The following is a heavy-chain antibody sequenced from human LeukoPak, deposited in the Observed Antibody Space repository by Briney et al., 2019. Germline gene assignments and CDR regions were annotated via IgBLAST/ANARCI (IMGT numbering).Heavy chain of an antibody. J-gene: IGHJ4*02. CDR3: AKSGGVTTTLGY. V-gene: IGHV3-53*05. CDR1: ALTVSSNY. CDR2: IYSGGNT. D-gene: IGHD4-17*01. Sequence: GGSLRLSCAASALTVSSNYLSWVRQAPGKGLEWVSAIYSGGNTYYADSVKGRFTISRDNSKNTLYLQMNSLRAEDTAVYYCAKSGGVTTTLGYWGQGTLVTVSS.